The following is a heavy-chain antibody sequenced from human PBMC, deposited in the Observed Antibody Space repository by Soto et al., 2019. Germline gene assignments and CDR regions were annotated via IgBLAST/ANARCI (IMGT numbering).Heavy chain of an antibody. CDR3: ARAKIGYSYGYHWFDP. CDR1: GGTFSSYA. J-gene: IGHJ5*02. CDR2: IIPIFGTA. D-gene: IGHD5-18*01. Sequence: GASVKVSCNASGGTFSSYAISRVRQAPGQGLEWMGGIIPIFGTANYAQKFRGRVTITADKSTSTAYMELSSLRSEDTAVYYCARAKIGYSYGYHWFDPWGQGTLVTVSS. V-gene: IGHV1-69*06.